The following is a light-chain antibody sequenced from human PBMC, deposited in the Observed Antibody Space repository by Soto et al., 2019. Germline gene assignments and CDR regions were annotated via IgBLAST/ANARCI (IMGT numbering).Light chain of an antibody. CDR3: QQYGSSPMYT. CDR1: QSVSSSY. CDR2: GAS. J-gene: IGKJ2*01. V-gene: IGKV3-20*01. Sequence: EIVLTQSPCTLSLSPGERATLSCRASQSVSSSYLAWYQQKPGQAPRLLIYGASSRATGIPDRFSGSGSGTDFTLTISRLEPEDFAVYYCQQYGSSPMYTFVQGTQLEIK.